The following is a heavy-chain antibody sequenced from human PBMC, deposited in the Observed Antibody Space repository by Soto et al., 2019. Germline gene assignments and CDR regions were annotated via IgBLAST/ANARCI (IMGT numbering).Heavy chain of an antibody. CDR3: AREPGTLNWFDP. V-gene: IGHV3-48*02. D-gene: IGHD3-10*01. J-gene: IGHJ5*02. CDR2: ISSSSSTI. CDR1: GCTVSSDS. Sequence: HWGSLRHCVASSGCTVSSDSMNWVRQAPGKGLEWVSYISSSSSTIYYADSVKGRFTISRDNAKNSLYLQMNSLRDEDTAVYYCAREPGTLNWFDPWGQGTLVTVSS.